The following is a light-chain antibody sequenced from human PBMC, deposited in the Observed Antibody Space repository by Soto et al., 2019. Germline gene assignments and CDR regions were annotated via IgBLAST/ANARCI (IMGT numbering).Light chain of an antibody. CDR2: XXX. CDR1: QSVTKK. Sequence: EVLMTKSQAPLSVSPGDRVSLSCWASQSVTKKLGVYQQLPFQPPRXXXYXXXSRATGIPDRFSGSGSGTDFTLTISRLEPEDFAVYYCQQYGNSPITFGQGTRLEIK. J-gene: IGKJ5*01. CDR3: QQYGNSPIT. V-gene: IGKV3-20*01.